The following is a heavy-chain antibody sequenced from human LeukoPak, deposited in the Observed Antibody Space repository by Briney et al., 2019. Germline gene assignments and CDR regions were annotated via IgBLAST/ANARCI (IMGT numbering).Heavy chain of an antibody. J-gene: IGHJ6*02. Sequence: GRSLRLSCAASGFTFSSYGMHWVRQAPGKGLEWVAVISYDGSNKYYADSVKGRFTISRDNSKNTLYLQMNSLRAEDTAVYYCARDSSARMDVWGQGTTVTVSS. CDR3: ARDSSARMDV. CDR1: GFTFSSYG. CDR2: ISYDGSNK. V-gene: IGHV3-30*03.